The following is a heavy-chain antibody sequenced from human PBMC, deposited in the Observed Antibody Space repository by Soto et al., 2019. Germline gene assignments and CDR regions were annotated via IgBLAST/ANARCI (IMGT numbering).Heavy chain of an antibody. CDR3: ARDLPWNQRNDAFDI. J-gene: IGHJ3*02. CDR1: GFTFSDYY. Sequence: GGSLRLSCAASGFTFSDYYMSWIHQAPGKGLEWVSYISSSSSYTNYADSVKGRFTISRDNAKNSLYLQMNSLRAEDTAVYYCARDLPWNQRNDAFDIWGQGTMVTVSS. D-gene: IGHD1-1*01. V-gene: IGHV3-11*06. CDR2: ISSSSSYT.